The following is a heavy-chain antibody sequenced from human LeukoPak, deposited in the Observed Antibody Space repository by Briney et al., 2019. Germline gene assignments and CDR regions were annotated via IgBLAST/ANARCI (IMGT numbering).Heavy chain of an antibody. CDR3: ARDPAPLGY. V-gene: IGHV3-48*03. CDR1: GFTFSSYE. D-gene: IGHD2-2*01. J-gene: IGHJ4*02. CDR2: ISSSGSTI. Sequence: GGSLRLSCAASGFTFSSYEMNWVRQAPGKGLEWVSYISSSGSTIYYEDSVKGRFTISRDNAKNSLYLQMNSLRAEDTAVYYCARDPAPLGYWGQGTLVTVSS.